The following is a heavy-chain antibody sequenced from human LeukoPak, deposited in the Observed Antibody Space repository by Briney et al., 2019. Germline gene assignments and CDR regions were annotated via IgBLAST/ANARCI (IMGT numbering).Heavy chain of an antibody. CDR3: ARVPYGSGSYWAYYFDY. Sequence: GGSLRLSCAASGFTFSDYCMSWIRQAPGKGLEWVSYISISGSTIYYADSVKGRFTISRDNAKNSLYLQMNSLRAEDTAVYYCARVPYGSGSYWAYYFDYWGQGTLVTVSS. J-gene: IGHJ4*02. D-gene: IGHD3-10*01. CDR1: GFTFSDYC. CDR2: ISISGSTI. V-gene: IGHV3-11*01.